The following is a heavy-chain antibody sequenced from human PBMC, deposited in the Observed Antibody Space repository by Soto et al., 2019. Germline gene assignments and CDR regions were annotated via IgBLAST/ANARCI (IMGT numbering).Heavy chain of an antibody. Sequence: PWETLSLTCTVSGDFISSYSWSWIRQSAGKGLEWIGRIYASGSTNYNPILKSRLTISVDTSKNQFSLKLSSVTAADTAVYYCAVLGDFQSSDHAMDAWGQGTTVTVSS. D-gene: IGHD3-10*01. CDR2: IYASGST. CDR3: AVLGDFQSSDHAMDA. CDR1: GDFISSYS. J-gene: IGHJ6*02. V-gene: IGHV4-4*07.